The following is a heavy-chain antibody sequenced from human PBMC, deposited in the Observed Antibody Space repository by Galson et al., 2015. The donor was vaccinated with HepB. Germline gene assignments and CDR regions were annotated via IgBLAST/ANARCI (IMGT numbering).Heavy chain of an antibody. CDR1: GFTFSGHR. CDR3: ARDVYGKGGVGSMDV. V-gene: IGHV3-74*01. J-gene: IGHJ6*02. D-gene: IGHD5/OR15-5a*01. Sequence: SLRLSCAASGFTFSGHRMHWVRQAPGKGLVWVSRISTDGGITSYADSVKGRFTISRDNAKNMLYPQVDIWRVEDRAVYYCARDVYGKGGVGSMDVWGQGTTVTVSS. CDR2: ISTDGGIT.